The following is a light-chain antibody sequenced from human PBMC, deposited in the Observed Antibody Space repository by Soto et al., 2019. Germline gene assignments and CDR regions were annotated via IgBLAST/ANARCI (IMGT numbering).Light chain of an antibody. CDR3: SSYTSSSTDV. J-gene: IGLJ1*01. V-gene: IGLV2-14*01. CDR2: DVS. Sequence: QSALTQPAPVSGSPGQSITISCTGTSSDVGGYNYVSWYQQHPGKAPKLMIYDVSNRPSGVSNRFSGSKSGNTASLTISGLQAEDEADYYCSSYTSSSTDVFGSGTKLTVL. CDR1: SSDVGGYNY.